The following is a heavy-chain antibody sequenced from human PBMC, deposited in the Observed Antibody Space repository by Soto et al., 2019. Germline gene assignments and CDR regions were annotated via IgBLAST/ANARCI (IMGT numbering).Heavy chain of an antibody. J-gene: IGHJ3*02. CDR2: INVGNGNT. CDR3: ARDRWLREMGATYNAFDI. CDR1: GYTYISYS. D-gene: IGHD1-26*01. Sequence: ASVKVSCKASGYTYISYSMHWVRQAPGQSLEWMGWINVGNGNTKYSQNLQGRVTIYQDTSASTAYMELSSLTSEDTAMYYCARDRWLREMGATYNAFDIWGQGTMVTVSS. V-gene: IGHV1-3*01.